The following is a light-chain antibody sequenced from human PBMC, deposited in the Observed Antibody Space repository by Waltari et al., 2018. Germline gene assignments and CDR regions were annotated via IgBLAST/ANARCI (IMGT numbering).Light chain of an antibody. V-gene: IGKV3-20*01. Sequence: EIVLTQSPDTLSLSPGERATLSCRASQSIASNHLAWYQQKPGQAPRLLIYGASTRDTGIPDRFSGSGSGTDFTLTISRLEPEDFAVYYCQQYGKTPTWTFGQGTKVETK. J-gene: IGKJ1*01. CDR2: GAS. CDR3: QQYGKTPTWT. CDR1: QSIASNH.